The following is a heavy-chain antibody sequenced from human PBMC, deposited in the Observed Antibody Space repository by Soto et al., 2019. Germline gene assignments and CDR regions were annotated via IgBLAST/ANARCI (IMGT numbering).Heavy chain of an antibody. CDR3: ARISEYYDSSGYLGY. V-gene: IGHV1-2*02. J-gene: IGHJ4*02. CDR2: INPNSGGT. D-gene: IGHD3-22*01. Sequence: QVPLVQSGAEVKKPGASVKVSCKASGYTFTGYYMHWVRQAPGQGLEWMGWINPNSGGTNYAQKFQGRVTMTRDTSISTAYMELSRLRSDDTAVYYCARISEYYDSSGYLGYWGQGTLVTVSS. CDR1: GYTFTGYY.